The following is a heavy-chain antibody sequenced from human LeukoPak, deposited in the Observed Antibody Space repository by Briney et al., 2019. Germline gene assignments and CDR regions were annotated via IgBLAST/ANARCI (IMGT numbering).Heavy chain of an antibody. J-gene: IGHJ3*02. CDR2: IYYSGST. Sequence: PSETLSLTCTVSGGSISSSSYYWGWIRQPPGKGLEWIGSIYYSGSTYYNPSLKSRVTISVDTSKNQFSLKLSSVTAAETAVYYCARQLYYGSGSHLYAFDIWGQGTMVTVSS. V-gene: IGHV4-39*01. CDR3: ARQLYYGSGSHLYAFDI. CDR1: GGSISSSSYY. D-gene: IGHD3-10*01.